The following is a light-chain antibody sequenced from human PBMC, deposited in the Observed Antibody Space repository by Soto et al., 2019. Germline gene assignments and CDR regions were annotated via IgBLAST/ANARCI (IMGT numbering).Light chain of an antibody. V-gene: IGKV3-11*01. CDR1: QRIGTY. J-gene: IGKJ1*01. CDR2: DSS. CDR3: QHRSNSPPTWT. Sequence: EIVLTQSPATLSLSPGDRATLSCRASQRIGTYLAWYQQKRGQAPRLLIYDSSNRATGIPARFSGSGSGTDFTLTISSLEPVDIAVYFCQHRSNSPPTWTFGQGTKVEIK.